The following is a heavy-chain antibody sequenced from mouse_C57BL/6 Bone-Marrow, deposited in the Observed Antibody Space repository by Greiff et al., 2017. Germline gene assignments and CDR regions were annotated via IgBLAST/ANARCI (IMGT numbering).Heavy chain of an antibody. D-gene: IGHD1-1*01. Sequence: VQLQQPGAELVKPGASVKLSCKASGYTFTSYWMHWVKQRPGQGLEWIGMIHPNSGSTNYNEKFKSKATLTVDKSSSTAYMQLSSLTSEDSAVFYCARITTVVAEGYARDYWGQGTSVTVSS. CDR3: ARITTVVAEGYARDY. V-gene: IGHV1-64*01. CDR1: GYTFTSYW. CDR2: IHPNSGST. J-gene: IGHJ4*01.